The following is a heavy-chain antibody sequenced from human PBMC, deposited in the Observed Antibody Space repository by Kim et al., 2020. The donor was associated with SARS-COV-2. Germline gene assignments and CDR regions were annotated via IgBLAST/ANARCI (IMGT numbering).Heavy chain of an antibody. V-gene: IGHV3-53*01. J-gene: IGHJ4*02. CDR3: AKWENGFY. Sequence: GVGTSYADSVKGRFTVSSDKSKNTLSLQRDSLRVEDTAVYYCAKWENGFYWGQGTLVSVSS. CDR2: GVGT. D-gene: IGHD1-26*01.